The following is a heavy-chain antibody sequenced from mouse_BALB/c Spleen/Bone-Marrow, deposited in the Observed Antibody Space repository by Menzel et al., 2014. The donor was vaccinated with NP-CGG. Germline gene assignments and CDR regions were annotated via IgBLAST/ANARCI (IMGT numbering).Heavy chain of an antibody. CDR3: ARDYRYDAWFAY. Sequence: QVQLQQSGPELVKPGASVRISCKASGYTFTSYYIHWVKQRPGQGLEWIGWIYPGNVNTKYNEKFKGKATLTADKSSSPAYMQLSSLTPEDSAVYFCARDYRYDAWFAYWGQGTLVTVSA. CDR1: GYTFTSYY. J-gene: IGHJ3*01. CDR2: IYPGNVNT. V-gene: IGHV1S56*01. D-gene: IGHD2-14*01.